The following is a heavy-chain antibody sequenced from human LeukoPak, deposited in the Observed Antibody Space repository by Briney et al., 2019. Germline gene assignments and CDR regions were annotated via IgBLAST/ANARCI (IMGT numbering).Heavy chain of an antibody. CDR1: GFTVSSSF. V-gene: IGHV3-49*04. CDR2: VRSKANGGTA. Sequence: GGSLRLSCAASGFTVSSSFINWVRQAPGKGLEWVGFVRSKANGGTAEYAASVKGRFTISRDDSKSIAYLQLNSLKTEDTAVYYCTREVDTSGHLGPWGQGTLVTVSS. D-gene: IGHD3-22*01. CDR3: TREVDTSGHLGP. J-gene: IGHJ5*02.